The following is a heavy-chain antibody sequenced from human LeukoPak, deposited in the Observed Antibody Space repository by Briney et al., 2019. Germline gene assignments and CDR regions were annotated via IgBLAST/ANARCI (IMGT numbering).Heavy chain of an antibody. Sequence: ASVKVSCKASGGTFSSYAISWVRQAPGQGLEWMGWISAYNGNTNYAQKLQGRVTMTTDTSTSTAYMELRSLRSDDTAVYYCARANRIAGNAFDIWGQGTMVTVSS. J-gene: IGHJ3*02. CDR3: ARANRIAGNAFDI. D-gene: IGHD6-13*01. V-gene: IGHV1-18*01. CDR1: GGTFSSYA. CDR2: ISAYNGNT.